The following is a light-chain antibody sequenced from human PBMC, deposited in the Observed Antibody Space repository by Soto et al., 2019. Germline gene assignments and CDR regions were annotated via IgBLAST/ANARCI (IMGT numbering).Light chain of an antibody. Sequence: EIVLTQSPGTLSLSPGERATLSCRASESFSTNLAWYQQKAGQAPRLLIYGASTRATGIPARFSGSGFGTEFTLTISSLQSEDFAVYYCQHFGGTTFTFGQGTRLDI. CDR2: GAS. CDR3: QHFGGTTFT. J-gene: IGKJ5*01. V-gene: IGKV3-15*01. CDR1: ESFSTN.